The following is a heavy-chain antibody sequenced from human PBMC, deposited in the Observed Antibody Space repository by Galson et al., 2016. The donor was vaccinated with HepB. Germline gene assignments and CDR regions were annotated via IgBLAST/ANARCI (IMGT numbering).Heavy chain of an antibody. J-gene: IGHJ4*02. CDR3: AREGRGLTRGPD. CDR2: INPSGGST. CDR1: GYTSTRYY. V-gene: IGHV1-46*01. D-gene: IGHD3-10*01. Sequence: SVKVSCKASGYTSTRYYMHWVRQAPGQGLEWMGIINPSGGSTSYAQKFQGRVTMTRDTSTSTVYMELNSLRSEDTAVYYCAREGRGLTRGPDWGPGTLVTVSS.